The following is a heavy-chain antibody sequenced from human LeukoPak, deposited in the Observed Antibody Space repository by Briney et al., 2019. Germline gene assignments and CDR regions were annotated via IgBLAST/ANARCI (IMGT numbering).Heavy chain of an antibody. CDR3: ARDKLRTPFRGYSNDAFDI. V-gene: IGHV1-69*04. D-gene: IGHD3-22*01. CDR1: GGTFSSYT. CDR2: VIPILGIA. J-gene: IGHJ3*02. Sequence: SVKVSCKASGGTFSSYTISWVRQAPGQGLEWMGRVIPILGIANYEQKFQGRVTISADKSTSTAYMELSSLRSEDTAVYYCARDKLRTPFRGYSNDAFDIWGQGTMVTVSS.